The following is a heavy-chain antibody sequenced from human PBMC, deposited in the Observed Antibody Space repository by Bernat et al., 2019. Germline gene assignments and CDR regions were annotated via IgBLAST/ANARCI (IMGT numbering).Heavy chain of an antibody. J-gene: IGHJ4*02. V-gene: IGHV3-33*06. CDR3: AKVEMGGGVWGNHFDY. CDR1: GFTFSSYG. Sequence: QVQLVESGGGVVQPGRSLRLSCAASGFTFSSYGMHWVRQAPGKGLEWVAGIWYDGSNKYYADSVKGRFTISRDNSKNTLYLQMNSLGAEDTAVYYCAKVEMGGGVWGNHFDYWGQGTLVTVSS. D-gene: IGHD5-24*01. CDR2: IWYDGSNK.